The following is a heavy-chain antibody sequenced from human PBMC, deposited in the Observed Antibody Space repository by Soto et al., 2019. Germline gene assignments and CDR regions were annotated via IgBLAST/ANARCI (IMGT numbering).Heavy chain of an antibody. CDR2: ISSSSGST. Sequence: EVQLLESGAGLVQPGGSLRLSCAASGFTFSTYAMAWVRQAPGKGLEWVLSISSSSGSTFYADSVKGRFTISRDKSENTPSLQMNSLRAEDTPVYYCAKQPLIVTLRFDYWGQGTLVTFS. D-gene: IGHD1-26*01. CDR1: GFTFSTYA. J-gene: IGHJ4*02. V-gene: IGHV3-23*01. CDR3: AKQPLIVTLRFDY.